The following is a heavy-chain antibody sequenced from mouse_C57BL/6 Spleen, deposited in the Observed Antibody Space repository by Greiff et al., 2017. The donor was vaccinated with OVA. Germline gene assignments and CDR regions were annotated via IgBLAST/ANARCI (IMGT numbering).Heavy chain of an antibody. J-gene: IGHJ1*03. CDR2: IYPGDGDT. Sequence: VQLQQSGPELVKPGASVKISCKASGYAFSSSWMNWVKQRPGKGLEWIGRIYPGDGDTNYNGQFKGKATLTADKSSSTAYMQLSSLTSEDSAVYVCAREDYGSIYWYFDVWGTGTTVTVSA. D-gene: IGHD1-1*01. CDR1: GYAFSSSW. V-gene: IGHV1-82*01. CDR3: AREDYGSIYWYFDV.